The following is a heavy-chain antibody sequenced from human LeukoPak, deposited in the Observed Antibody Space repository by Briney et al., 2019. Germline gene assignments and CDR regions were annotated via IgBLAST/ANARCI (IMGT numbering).Heavy chain of an antibody. V-gene: IGHV3-23*01. CDR1: GFTFSDYY. CDR3: AKSRAGSGSYYNSPFDY. Sequence: GGSLRLSCAASGFTFSDYYMSWIRQAPGKGLEWVSSISGSGGSTYYADSVKGQFTISRDNSKNTLYLQMNSPRAEDTAVYYCAKSRAGSGSYYNSPFDYWGQGTLVTVSS. J-gene: IGHJ4*02. D-gene: IGHD3-10*01. CDR2: ISGSGGST.